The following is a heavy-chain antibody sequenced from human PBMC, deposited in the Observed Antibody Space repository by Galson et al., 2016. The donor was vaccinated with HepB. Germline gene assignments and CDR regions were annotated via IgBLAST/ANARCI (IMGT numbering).Heavy chain of an antibody. D-gene: IGHD1-26*01. CDR3: ARDALGTWDLTT. J-gene: IGHJ1*01. CDR2: ISGGGETT. V-gene: IGHV3-48*03. CDR1: GFSFSNYE. Sequence: SLRLSCAASGFSFSNYERNWVRQAPGKGLEWVAYISGGGETTYYADSVRGRFTISRDNARDSVFLQMTSLRVEDTARYYCARDALGTWDLTTWGQGTLVSVSS.